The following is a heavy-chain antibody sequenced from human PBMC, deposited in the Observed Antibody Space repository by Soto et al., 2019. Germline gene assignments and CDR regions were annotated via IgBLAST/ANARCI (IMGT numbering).Heavy chain of an antibody. J-gene: IGHJ4*02. V-gene: IGHV3-48*01. CDR2: ISSRSGTI. Sequence: EEQLVESGGGFVQPGGSLRLSCAASGFTFSTYSMNWVRQAPGKGLEWVSYISSRSGTIYYADSVKGRFTISRDNAKNSLYLQMNSLRAEDTAVYYCARDLGVLVAPNLDYWGQGTLVTVSS. CDR3: ARDLGVLVAPNLDY. CDR1: GFTFSTYS. D-gene: IGHD2-15*01.